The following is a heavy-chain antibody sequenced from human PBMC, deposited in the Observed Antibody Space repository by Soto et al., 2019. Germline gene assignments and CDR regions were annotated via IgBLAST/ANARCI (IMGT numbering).Heavy chain of an antibody. D-gene: IGHD4-17*01. CDR2: IYSTGGT. Sequence: SETLSLTCTVSGGSIRGFYWSWIRQPPGKGLEWIGHIYSTGGTNYSPSLNSRVTISVDTSKNQFSLELTSVTAADTAMYYCARDRYLAVTTRGDYYYGMDVWGQGTTVTVSS. V-gene: IGHV4-59*01. CDR1: GGSIRGFY. CDR3: ARDRYLAVTTRGDYYYGMDV. J-gene: IGHJ6*02.